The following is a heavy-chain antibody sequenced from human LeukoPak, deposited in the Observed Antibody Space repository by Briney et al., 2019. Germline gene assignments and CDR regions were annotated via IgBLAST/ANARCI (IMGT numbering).Heavy chain of an antibody. V-gene: IGHV3-33*01. J-gene: IGHJ4*02. D-gene: IGHD6-19*01. Sequence: GGSLRLSCAASGFTFSSHGMHWVRQAPGKGLELVAVIWYDGSNKYYADSVKGRFTISRDNSKNTLYLQMNSLRAEDTAVYYCARDGTGSNSGWYIHWGQGTLVTVSS. CDR3: ARDGTGSNSGWYIH. CDR2: IWYDGSNK. CDR1: GFTFSSHG.